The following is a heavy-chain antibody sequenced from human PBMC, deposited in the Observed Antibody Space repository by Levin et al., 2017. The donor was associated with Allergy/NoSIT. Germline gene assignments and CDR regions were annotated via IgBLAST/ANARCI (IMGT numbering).Heavy chain of an antibody. D-gene: IGHD3-22*01. V-gene: IGHV4-39*07. CDR3: ARVDVEKFFYDSSGKPYGMDV. J-gene: IGHJ6*02. CDR1: GGSISSSSYY. CDR2: VYYSGSS. Sequence: PSETLSLTCTVSGGSISSSSYYWGWIRQPPGKGLEWIASVYYSGSSYYNPSLKSRPTISVDTSKNQFSLKLRSVTAADTAVYYCARVDVEKFFYDSSGKPYGMDVWGQGTTVTVSS.